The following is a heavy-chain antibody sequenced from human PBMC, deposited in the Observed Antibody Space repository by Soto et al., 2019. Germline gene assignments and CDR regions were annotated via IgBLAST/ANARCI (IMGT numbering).Heavy chain of an antibody. V-gene: IGHV1-69*06. Sequence: SVKVSCKASGGTFSSYAISWVRQAPGQGLEWMGGIIPIFGTANYAQKFQGRVTITADKSTSTAYMELSSLRSEDTAVYYCASTQACYGSGAYGMDVWGQGTTVTVSS. CDR3: ASTQACYGSGAYGMDV. CDR1: GGTFSSYA. CDR2: IIPIFGTA. D-gene: IGHD3-10*01. J-gene: IGHJ6*02.